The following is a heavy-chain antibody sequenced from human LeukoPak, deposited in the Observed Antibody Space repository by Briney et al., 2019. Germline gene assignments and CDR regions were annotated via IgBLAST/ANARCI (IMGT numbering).Heavy chain of an antibody. Sequence: GGSLRLSCAASGFTVSSSYMSWVRQAPGKGLEWVSSISSSSSYIYYADSVKGRFTISRDNAKNSLYLQMNSLRAEDTAVYYCARSAFDWLLVDYWGQGTLVTVSS. D-gene: IGHD3-9*01. J-gene: IGHJ4*02. CDR1: GFTVSSSY. CDR3: ARSAFDWLLVDY. CDR2: ISSSSSYI. V-gene: IGHV3-21*01.